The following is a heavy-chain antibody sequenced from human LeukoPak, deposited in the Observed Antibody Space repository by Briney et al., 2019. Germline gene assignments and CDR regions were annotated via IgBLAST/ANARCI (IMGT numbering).Heavy chain of an antibody. V-gene: IGHV3-30-3*01. J-gene: IGHJ5*02. Sequence: TGGSLRLSCAASGFTFSSYAMHWVRQAPGKGLEWVAVISYDGSNKYYADSVKGRFTISRDNSKNTLYLQMNSLRAEDTAVYYCARAATGYSSSAPPDPWGQGTLVTVSS. CDR3: ARAATGYSSSAPPDP. D-gene: IGHD6-6*01. CDR1: GFTFSSYA. CDR2: ISYDGSNK.